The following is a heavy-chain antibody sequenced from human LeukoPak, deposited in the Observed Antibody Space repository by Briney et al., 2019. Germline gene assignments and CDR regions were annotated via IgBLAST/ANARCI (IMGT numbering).Heavy chain of an antibody. J-gene: IGHJ4*02. CDR1: GFTFSSYG. D-gene: IGHD4-23*01. CDR2: IWYDGSNK. CDR3: AKDQGASRTVVTPGIDY. Sequence: GGSLRLSCAASGFTFSSYGMHWVRQAPGKGLEWVAVIWYDGSNKYYADSVKGRFTISRDNSKNTLYLQMNSLRAEDMAVYYCAKDQGASRTVVTPGIDYWGQGTLVTVSS. V-gene: IGHV3-33*06.